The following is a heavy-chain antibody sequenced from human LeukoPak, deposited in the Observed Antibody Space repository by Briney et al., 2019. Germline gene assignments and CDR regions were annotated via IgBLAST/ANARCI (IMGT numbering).Heavy chain of an antibody. J-gene: IGHJ6*02. CDR1: GGAISSYY. CDR3: ARNLGYGDYYYYYGMDV. Sequence: KPSETLSLTCTVSGGAISSYYWSWIRQPPGKGLEWIGYIYYSGSTNYNPSLKSRVTISLDTSKNQFSLKLTSVTAADTAVYYCARNLGYGDYYYYYGMDVWGQGTTVTVSS. V-gene: IGHV4-59*08. CDR2: IYYSGST. D-gene: IGHD4-17*01.